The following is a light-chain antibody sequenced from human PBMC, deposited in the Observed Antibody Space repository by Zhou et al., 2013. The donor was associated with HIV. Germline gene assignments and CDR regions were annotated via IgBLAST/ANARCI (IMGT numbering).Light chain of an antibody. CDR2: AAS. V-gene: IGKV1-39*01. J-gene: IGKJ3*01. CDR3: QQSYSTLFT. CDR1: QGISTY. Sequence: DIQMTQFPSSLSASVGDRVTITCRASQGISTYLNWYQHKPGKAPNLLIYAASSLQSGVPSRFSGSGSGTDFTLTITSLQPEDFATYYCQQSYSTLFTFGP.